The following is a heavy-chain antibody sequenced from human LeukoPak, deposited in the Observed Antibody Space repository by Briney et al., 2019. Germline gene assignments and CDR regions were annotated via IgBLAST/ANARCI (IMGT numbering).Heavy chain of an antibody. D-gene: IGHD3-22*01. V-gene: IGHV1-69*05. CDR3: AAYYYDSSGYYWGDY. CDR1: GGTFSSYA. Sequence: SVKVSCKASGGTFSSYAISWVRQAPGQGLEWMGGIIPIFGTANYAQKFQGRVTVTTDESTSTAYMELSSLRSEDTAVYYCAAYYYDSSGYYWGDYWGQGTLVTVSS. J-gene: IGHJ4*02. CDR2: IIPIFGTA.